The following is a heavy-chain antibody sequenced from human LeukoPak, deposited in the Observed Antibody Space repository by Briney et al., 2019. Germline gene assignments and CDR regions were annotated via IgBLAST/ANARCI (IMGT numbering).Heavy chain of an antibody. J-gene: IGHJ5*02. CDR3: ARGLVSVAGISDP. V-gene: IGHV1-69*10. CDR1: VGTFSSYA. D-gene: IGHD6-19*01. Sequence: SVKVSCKASVGTFSSYAISRVRQALGQGLEWMGRIIPILGIANYAQKFQGRFTITADKSTSTGYMELSSLRSEDTAVYYCARGLVSVAGISDPWGQGTLVTVSS. CDR2: IIPILGIA.